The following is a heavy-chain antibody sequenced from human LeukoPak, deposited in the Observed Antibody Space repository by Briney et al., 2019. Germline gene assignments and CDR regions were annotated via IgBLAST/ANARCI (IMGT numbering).Heavy chain of an antibody. CDR1: GYSISSGYY. Sequence: PSETLSLTCTVSGYSISSGYYWGWIRQPPGKGLEWIGSIYHSGSTYYNPSLKSRVTISVDTSKNQFSLKLSSVTAADTAVYYCARYLSVGGNPDWFDPWGQGTLVTVSS. V-gene: IGHV4-38-2*02. D-gene: IGHD4-23*01. CDR3: ARYLSVGGNPDWFDP. J-gene: IGHJ5*02. CDR2: IYHSGST.